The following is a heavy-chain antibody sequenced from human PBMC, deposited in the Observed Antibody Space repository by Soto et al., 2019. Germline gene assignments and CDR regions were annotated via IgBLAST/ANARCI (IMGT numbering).Heavy chain of an antibody. V-gene: IGHV3-48*02. Sequence: GGSLRLSCAASGFTFSSYSMNWVRQAPGKGLEWVSYISSSSSTIYYADSVKGRFTISRDNAKNSLYLQMNSLRDEDTAVYYCARDPSYYDSSGYRGPMGDYYYYGMDVWGQGTTVTVSS. CDR3: ARDPSYYDSSGYRGPMGDYYYYGMDV. J-gene: IGHJ6*02. D-gene: IGHD3-22*01. CDR2: ISSSSSTI. CDR1: GFTFSSYS.